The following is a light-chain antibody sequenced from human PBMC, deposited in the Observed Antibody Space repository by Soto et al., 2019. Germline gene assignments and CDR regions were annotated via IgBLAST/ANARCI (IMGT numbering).Light chain of an antibody. CDR3: QHRSHWPIT. V-gene: IGKV3-11*01. CDR2: DAS. J-gene: IGKJ5*01. CDR1: QSVSSY. Sequence: EIVLTQSPATLSLSPGERATLSCRASQSVSSYLAWFQQKPGQAPRLLIYDASNRATGIPARFSGSGSATDFTLTITSLYPEDFAFYYCQHRSHWPITFGQRTRLDMK.